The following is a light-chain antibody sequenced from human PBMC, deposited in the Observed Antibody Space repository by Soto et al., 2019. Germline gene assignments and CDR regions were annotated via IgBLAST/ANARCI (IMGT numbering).Light chain of an antibody. J-gene: IGLJ1*01. Sequence: QSVLTQPPSVSGAPGQRVAISCTGSSSNIGAEYDVHWYQQLPGTAPKRLIYGDNNRPSGVPDRFSGSKSGTSASLAITVLQPEDEADYYCQSYDSSLTTLVFGTGTKGTVL. CDR1: SSNIGAEYD. V-gene: IGLV1-40*01. CDR3: QSYDSSLTTLV. CDR2: GDN.